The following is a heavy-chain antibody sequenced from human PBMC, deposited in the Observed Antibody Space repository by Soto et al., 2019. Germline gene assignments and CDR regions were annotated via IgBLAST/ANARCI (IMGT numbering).Heavy chain of an antibody. CDR2: LFSGGDT. CDR1: GFTVNTYH. V-gene: IGHV3-66*01. J-gene: IGHJ4*02. Sequence: PWGSLRLSCAASGFTVNTYHVSWVRQAPGKGLEWVAVLFSGGDTKYGDSMKGRVTLSRDNSKNTLYLQMNNLRAEDTAVYYCARAYGATWYFFGYWGQGSMVTVSS. D-gene: IGHD6-13*01. CDR3: ARAYGATWYFFGY.